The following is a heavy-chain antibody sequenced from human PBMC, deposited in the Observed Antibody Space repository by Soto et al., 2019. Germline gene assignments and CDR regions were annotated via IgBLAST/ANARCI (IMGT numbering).Heavy chain of an antibody. J-gene: IGHJ3*02. D-gene: IGHD1-1*01. CDR3: QLGTLDAFDI. CDR1: GFTFSSYT. Sequence: GGSLRLSCAASGFTFSSYTMNWVRQAPGKGLEWVSAISGSGGSTYYADSVKGRFTISRDNAKNSLYLQMNSLRDEDTAVYYCQLGTLDAFDIWGQGTMVTVSS. V-gene: IGHV3-48*02. CDR2: ISGSGGST.